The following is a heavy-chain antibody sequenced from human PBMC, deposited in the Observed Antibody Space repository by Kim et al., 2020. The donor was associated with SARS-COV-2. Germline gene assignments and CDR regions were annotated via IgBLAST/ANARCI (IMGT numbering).Heavy chain of an antibody. CDR3: ASLPLTAYGDLSHFDH. CDR1: GGSISSGSYY. CDR2: RFHRGDS. Sequence: SETLSLTCSVSGGSISSGSYYWAWIRQPPGKGLEWIGNRFHRGDSYYNPSLHSRVTISLDTSENRVPLTLTSVTAADTATYFCASLPLTAYGDLSHFDH. D-gene: IGHD3-10*01. J-gene: IGHJ4*01. V-gene: IGHV4-39*01.